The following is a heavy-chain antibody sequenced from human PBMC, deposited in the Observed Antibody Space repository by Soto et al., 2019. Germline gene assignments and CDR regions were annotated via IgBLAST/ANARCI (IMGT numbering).Heavy chain of an antibody. CDR1: GFTFSSYG. Sequence: PGGSLRLSCAASGFTFSSYGMHWVRQAPGKGLEWVAVISYDGSNKYYADSVKGRFTISRDNSKNTLYLQMNSLRAEDTAVYYCAKDLQPDDYVWGSYRYYGMDVWGQGTTVTVSS. V-gene: IGHV3-30*18. CDR2: ISYDGSNK. J-gene: IGHJ6*02. D-gene: IGHD3-16*02. CDR3: AKDLQPDDYVWGSYRYYGMDV.